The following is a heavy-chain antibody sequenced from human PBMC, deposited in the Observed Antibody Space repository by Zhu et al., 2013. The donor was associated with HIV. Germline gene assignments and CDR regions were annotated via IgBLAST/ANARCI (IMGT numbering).Heavy chain of an antibody. CDR2: INSHTGGT. Sequence: QVQLVQSGAEVKKPGASVKVSCKASGYTFTAYYLHWLRQAPGQGPEWMAWINSHTGGTNYAQRFQGRVTVTSDTSITTAYMELDSLTYDDTAVYYCARDGEPYCRLGRCYEYWGQGTLVTVSS. CDR3: ARDGEPYCRLGRCYEY. CDR1: GYTFTAYY. J-gene: IGHJ4*02. V-gene: IGHV1-2*02. D-gene: IGHD2-15*01.